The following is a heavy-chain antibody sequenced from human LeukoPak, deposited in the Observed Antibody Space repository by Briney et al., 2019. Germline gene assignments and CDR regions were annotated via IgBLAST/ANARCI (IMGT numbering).Heavy chain of an antibody. CDR1: GFTFSSYG. V-gene: IGHV3-30*18. D-gene: IGHD3-16*02. Sequence: GGSLRLSCAASGFTFSSYGMHWVRQAPGKGLECVAVISYDGSNKYYADSVKGRFTISRDNSKNTLYLQMNSLRAEDTAVYYCAKDFLGTYYDYVWGSYRYTGFDYWGQGTLVTVSS. CDR2: ISYDGSNK. CDR3: AKDFLGTYYDYVWGSYRYTGFDY. J-gene: IGHJ4*02.